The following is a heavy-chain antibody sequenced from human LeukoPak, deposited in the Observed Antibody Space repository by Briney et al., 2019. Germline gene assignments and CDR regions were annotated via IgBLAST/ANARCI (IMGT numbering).Heavy chain of an antibody. CDR2: IYYSGST. D-gene: IGHD3-22*01. V-gene: IGHV4-59*01. J-gene: IGHJ4*02. CDR1: GDSINNYY. Sequence: SETLSLTCSVSGDSINNYYWNWIRQPPGKGLEWIGYIYYSGSTNYNPSLKSRVTISVDTSKNQFSLKLSSVTAADTAVYYCARSPSLYYYDSSGYLDYWGQGTLVTVSS. CDR3: ARSPSLYYYDSSGYLDY.